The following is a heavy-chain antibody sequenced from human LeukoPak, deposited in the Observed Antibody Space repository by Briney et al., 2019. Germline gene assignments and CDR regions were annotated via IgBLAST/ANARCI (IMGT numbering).Heavy chain of an antibody. D-gene: IGHD3-22*01. J-gene: IGHJ4*02. CDR1: GFTFSSYG. CDR2: ISYDGSNK. CDR3: AKTPYYDSSGYGY. V-gene: IGHV3-30*18. Sequence: GGSLRLSCAASGFTFSSYGMHWVRQAPGKGLEWVAVISYDGSNKYYADSVKGRFTISRDNSKNTLYLQMNSLRAEDTAVYYCAKTPYYDSSGYGYWGQGTLVTVSS.